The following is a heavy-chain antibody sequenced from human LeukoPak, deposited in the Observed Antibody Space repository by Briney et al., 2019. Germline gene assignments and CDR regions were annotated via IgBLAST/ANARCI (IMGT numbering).Heavy chain of an antibody. CDR3: AKERGVIIPMGDY. CDR2: IRYDGGDK. V-gene: IGHV3-30*02. D-gene: IGHD3-10*01. Sequence: GGSLRLSCAASGLTFSVYGMYWVRQAPGKGLEWVAFIRYDGGDKYYADSVKGRFTISRDNSKNTLYLQMNSLRPEDTAVYYCAKERGVIIPMGDYWGQGTLVTVSS. CDR1: GLTFSVYG. J-gene: IGHJ4*02.